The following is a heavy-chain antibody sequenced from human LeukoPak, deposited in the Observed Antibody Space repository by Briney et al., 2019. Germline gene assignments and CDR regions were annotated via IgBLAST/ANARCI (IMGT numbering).Heavy chain of an antibody. V-gene: IGHV4-30-4*08. D-gene: IGHD2-21*02. CDR1: GGSISSGDYY. Sequence: PSETLSLTCTVSGGSISSGDYYWSWIRQPPGKGLEWIGYIYYSGSTYYNPSLKSRLTISIDTSKNQFSLKVNSVTAADTAVYYCAREVASDLLFDYRGQGTLVTVSS. CDR2: IYYSGST. J-gene: IGHJ4*02. CDR3: AREVASDLLFDY.